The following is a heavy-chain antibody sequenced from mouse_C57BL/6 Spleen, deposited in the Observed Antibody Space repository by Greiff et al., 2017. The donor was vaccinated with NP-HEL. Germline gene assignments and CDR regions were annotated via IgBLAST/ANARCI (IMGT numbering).Heavy chain of an antibody. CDR3: ARRQQLRLLAWFAY. V-gene: IGHV1-18*01. J-gene: IGHJ3*01. CDR1: GYTFTDYN. CDR2: INPNNGGT. Sequence: EVQLQQSGPELVKPGASVKIPCKASGYTFTDYNMDWVKQSHGKSLEWIGDINPNNGGTIYNQKFKGKATLTVDKSSSTAYMELRSLTSEDTAVYYCARRQQLRLLAWFAYWGQGTLVTVSA. D-gene: IGHD3-2*02.